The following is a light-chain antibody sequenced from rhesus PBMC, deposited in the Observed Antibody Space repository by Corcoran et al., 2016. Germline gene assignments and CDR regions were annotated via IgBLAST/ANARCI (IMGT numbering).Light chain of an antibody. J-gene: IGKJ1*01. CDR2: AAS. Sequence: DIQMTQSPSSLSASVGDKVTITCRASQGISNWLAWYQQKPGKAPKLLNYAASNLQSGVPSRFSGSGSGTDYTLTIGSLQPEDFATYYCQQGYNTPWTFGQGTKVEIK. CDR3: QQGYNTPWT. CDR1: QGISNW. V-gene: IGKV1-18*01.